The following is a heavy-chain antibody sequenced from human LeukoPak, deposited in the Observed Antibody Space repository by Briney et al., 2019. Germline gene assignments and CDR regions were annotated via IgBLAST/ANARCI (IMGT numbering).Heavy chain of an antibody. Sequence: PSETLSLTCTVSGGSISSSSYYWGWIRQPPGKGLEWIGSIYYSGSTYYNPSLKSRVTISVDTSKNQFSLKLSSVTAADTAVYYCARVKRQQLPHYFDYWGQGTLVTVSS. J-gene: IGHJ4*02. CDR2: IYYSGST. V-gene: IGHV4-39*01. CDR3: ARVKRQQLPHYFDY. D-gene: IGHD6-13*01. CDR1: GGSISSSSYY.